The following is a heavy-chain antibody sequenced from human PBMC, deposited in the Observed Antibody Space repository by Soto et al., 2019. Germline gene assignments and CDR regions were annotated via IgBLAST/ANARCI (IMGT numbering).Heavy chain of an antibody. CDR1: GYPFSSIG. V-gene: IGHV1-18*01. D-gene: IGHD3-10*01. J-gene: IGHJ4*02. Sequence: GASVKVSRKASGYPFSSIGISWVRQAPGQGLEWMGWISPYNRNTYYAQRLQGRVTMTTDTSTSTAYMELRSLRSDDTAMHFCARDLDGSGNYYTDYWGQGTLVTVSS. CDR3: ARDLDGSGNYYTDY. CDR2: ISPYNRNT.